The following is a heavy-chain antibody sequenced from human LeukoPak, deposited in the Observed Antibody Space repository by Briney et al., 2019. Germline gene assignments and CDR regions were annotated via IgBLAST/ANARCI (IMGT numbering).Heavy chain of an antibody. Sequence: SETLSLTCAVSGGSISSSNWWSWVRQPPGKGLEWIGEIYHSGSTNYNPSLKSRVTISVDKSKNQFSLKLSSVTAADTAVYYCARGSFGYSSGWYVLGYWGQGTLVTVSS. CDR2: IYHSGST. D-gene: IGHD6-19*01. CDR3: ARGSFGYSSGWYVLGY. V-gene: IGHV4-4*02. CDR1: GGSISSSNW. J-gene: IGHJ4*02.